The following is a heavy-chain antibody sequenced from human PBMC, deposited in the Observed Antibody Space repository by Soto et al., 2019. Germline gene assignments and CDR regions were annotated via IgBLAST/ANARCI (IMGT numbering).Heavy chain of an antibody. CDR1: GGSISSGDYY. Sequence: QVQLQESGPGLVKPSQTLSLTSAVSGGSISSGDYYWSWVRQPPGKGLEWIGYTDYRGSTYYNPSLKSRVTITIDTSKNQYSLKLSSVTAADTAVDYCATDRGTIPFDYWGQGTLVTVSS. J-gene: IGHJ4*02. CDR2: TDYRGST. D-gene: IGHD1-26*01. CDR3: ATDRGTIPFDY. V-gene: IGHV4-30-4*01.